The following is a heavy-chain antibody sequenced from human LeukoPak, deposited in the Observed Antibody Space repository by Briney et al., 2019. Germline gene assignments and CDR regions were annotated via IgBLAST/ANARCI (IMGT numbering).Heavy chain of an antibody. CDR3: VQDGPLRSDY. CDR2: IFASGTT. Sequence: SETLSLTCTVSGAFISTYYWSWIRPPAGKGLEWVGRIFASGTTNYNPSLESRVAMSVDTSKNQFSLNLSSVTAADTAIYYCVQDGPLRSDYWGQGTLVTVSS. V-gene: IGHV4-4*07. CDR1: GAFISTYY. J-gene: IGHJ4*02. D-gene: IGHD3-16*01.